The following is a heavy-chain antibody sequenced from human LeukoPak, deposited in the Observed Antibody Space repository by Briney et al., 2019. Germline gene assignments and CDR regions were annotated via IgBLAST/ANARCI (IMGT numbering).Heavy chain of an antibody. J-gene: IGHJ4*02. CDR2: ISSDGGNT. Sequence: GGSLRLSCVASGFTFSSYAMHWVRQAPGKGLEYVSSISSDGGNTYYANSVRGRFTISRDNSKNTAYLQMNSLKTEDTAVYYCTSSGYVWDYFDYWGQGTLVTVSS. CDR1: GFTFSSYA. V-gene: IGHV3-64*01. CDR3: TSSGYVWDYFDY. D-gene: IGHD5-12*01.